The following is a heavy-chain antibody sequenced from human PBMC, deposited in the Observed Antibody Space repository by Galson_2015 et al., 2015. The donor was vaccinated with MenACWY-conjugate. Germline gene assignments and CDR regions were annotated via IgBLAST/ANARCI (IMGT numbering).Heavy chain of an antibody. Sequence: ETLSLTCTVSGGSASSSGYYWTWIRQPPGKGLEWIGLIYDSGTTKYNPSLKGRVTKSLDTSKNQVSLKLSSVTAADTAVYYCARESSYWGQGTLVTVSS. J-gene: IGHJ4*02. CDR3: ARESSY. V-gene: IGHV4-61*08. CDR2: IYDSGTT. CDR1: GGSASSSGYY.